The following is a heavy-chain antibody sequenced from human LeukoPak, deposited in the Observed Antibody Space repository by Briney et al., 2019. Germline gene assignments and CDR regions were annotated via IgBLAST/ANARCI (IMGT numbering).Heavy chain of an antibody. Sequence: ASVKVSCKASGYTFTGYYMHWVRQAPGQGLEWMGWINPNSGGTNYAQKFQGRVTMTRDTSISTAYMELSRLRSDDTAVYYCPRDPRIVGATLAPHYYYYGMDVWGQGTTVTVSS. V-gene: IGHV1-2*02. CDR1: GYTFTGYY. D-gene: IGHD1-26*01. CDR2: INPNSGGT. CDR3: PRDPRIVGATLAPHYYYYGMDV. J-gene: IGHJ6*02.